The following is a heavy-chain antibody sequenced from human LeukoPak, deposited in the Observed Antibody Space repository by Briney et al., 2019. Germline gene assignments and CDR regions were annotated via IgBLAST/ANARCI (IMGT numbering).Heavy chain of an antibody. D-gene: IGHD3-22*01. V-gene: IGHV4-4*07. CDR2: VYSSGST. CDR3: ARDARYYDSTGYSSSYFDP. CDR1: GGSISRSY. Sequence: SSETLSLTCTVSGGSISRSYWSWIRQPAGKGLEWIGRVYSSGSTNYNPSLKSRFTMSVDTSKNQFSLKLNSVTAADTAVYYCARDARYYDSTGYSSSYFDPWGQGTLVTVSS. J-gene: IGHJ5*02.